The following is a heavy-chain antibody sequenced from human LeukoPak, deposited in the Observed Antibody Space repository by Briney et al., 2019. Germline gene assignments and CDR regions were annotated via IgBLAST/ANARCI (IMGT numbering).Heavy chain of an antibody. J-gene: IGHJ6*02. CDR2: ISGSSSYI. CDR1: GFTFSSYA. D-gene: IGHD6-13*01. CDR3: AREQQLDV. V-gene: IGHV3-21*01. Sequence: KPGGSLRLSCAASGFTFSSYAMNWVRQAPGKGLEWVSVISGSSSYIYYADSVKGRFTISRDNAKNSLYLQMNSLRAEDTAVYYCAREQQLDVWGQGTTVTVSS.